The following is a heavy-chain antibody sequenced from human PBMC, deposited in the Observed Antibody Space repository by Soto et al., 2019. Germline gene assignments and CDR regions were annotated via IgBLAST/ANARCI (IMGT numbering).Heavy chain of an antibody. D-gene: IGHD2-2*01. V-gene: IGHV4-34*01. Sequence: PSETLSLTCAVYGGSFSGYYWSWIRQPPGKGLEWIGEINHSGSTNYNPSLKSRVTISVDTSKNQFSLKLSSVTAADTAVYYCARGLTYCSSTSCDYWGQGTLVTVSS. CDR2: INHSGST. CDR1: GGSFSGYY. CDR3: ARGLTYCSSTSCDY. J-gene: IGHJ4*02.